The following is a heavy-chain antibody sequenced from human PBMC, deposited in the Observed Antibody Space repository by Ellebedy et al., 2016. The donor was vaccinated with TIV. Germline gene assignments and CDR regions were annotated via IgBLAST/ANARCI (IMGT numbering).Heavy chain of an antibody. V-gene: IGHV3-23*01. J-gene: IGHJ4*02. CDR2: IRHTGSRT. D-gene: IGHD6-19*01. Sequence: GESLKISCAASGFTFNNYAMSWVRQAPGKGLEWVSTIRHTGSRTYYANSVEGRFIISRDNSKRTLYLQMNSLSTEDTAVYYCAKGRGGGSDSSAPRYYFDSWGLGTLVTVSS. CDR1: GFTFNNYA. CDR3: AKGRGGGSDSSAPRYYFDS.